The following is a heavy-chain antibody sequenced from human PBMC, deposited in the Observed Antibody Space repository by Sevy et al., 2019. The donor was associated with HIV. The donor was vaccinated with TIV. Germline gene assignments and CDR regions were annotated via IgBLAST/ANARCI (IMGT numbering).Heavy chain of an antibody. CDR2: ISSSSTYI. CDR3: AKEGGSYYYYYGMDV. D-gene: IGHD3-16*01. CDR1: GSTFSSST. V-gene: IGHV3-21*01. Sequence: GGSLRLSCAASGSTFSSSTMNWVRQAPGKGLEWVSSISSSSTYIYYAYSLKGRFTISRDNAKNSLYLQMNSLRAEDTAVYYCAKEGGSYYYYYGMDVWGLGTTVTVSS. J-gene: IGHJ6*02.